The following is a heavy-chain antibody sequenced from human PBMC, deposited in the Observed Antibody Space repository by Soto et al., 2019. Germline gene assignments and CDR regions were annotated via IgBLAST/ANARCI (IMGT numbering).Heavy chain of an antibody. Sequence: SQTLSLTCVISGDSVSSNSAAWNWIRQSPSRGLEWLGRTYYRSKWYNDYAVSVKSRITINPDTSKNQFSLQLNSVTPEDTAVYYCARATLGSSGWYSPAFDIWGHETMVTVSS. J-gene: IGHJ3*02. CDR3: ARATLGSSGWYSPAFDI. CDR2: TYYRSKWYN. D-gene: IGHD6-19*01. CDR1: GDSVSSNSAA. V-gene: IGHV6-1*01.